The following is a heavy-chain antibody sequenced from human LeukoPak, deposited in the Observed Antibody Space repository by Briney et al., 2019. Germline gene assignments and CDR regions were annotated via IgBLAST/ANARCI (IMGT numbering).Heavy chain of an antibody. D-gene: IGHD3-3*01. V-gene: IGHV1-24*01. J-gene: IGHJ5*02. Sequence: ASVKVSCKVSGYTLTELSMHWVRQAPGKGLEWMGGFDPEDGETIYAQKFQGRVTMTEDTSTDTAYMELSSLRSEDTAVYYCATLGPVYYDXXPFDPWGQXTLVXXSS. CDR3: ATLGPVYYDXXPFDP. CDR2: FDPEDGET. CDR1: GYTLTELS.